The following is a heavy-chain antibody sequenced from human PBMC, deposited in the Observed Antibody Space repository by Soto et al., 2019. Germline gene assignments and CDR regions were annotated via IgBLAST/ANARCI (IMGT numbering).Heavy chain of an antibody. CDR1: GGSISSGGYY. D-gene: IGHD5-18*01. J-gene: IGHJ4*02. CDR2: IYYSGST. CDR3: ARGQGGYSYGPIDY. Sequence: SETLSLTCTVSGGSISSGGYYWSWIRQHPGKGLEWIGYIYYSGSTYYNPSLKSRVTISVDTSKNQFSLKLSSVTAADTAVYYCARGQGGYSYGPIDYWGQGTLVTVSS. V-gene: IGHV4-31*03.